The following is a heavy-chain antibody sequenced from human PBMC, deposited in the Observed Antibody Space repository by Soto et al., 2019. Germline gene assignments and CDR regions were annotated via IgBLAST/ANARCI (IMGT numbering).Heavy chain of an antibody. CDR1: GFTFCSYS. V-gene: IGHV3-48*04. CDR3: ARASPRGRYFDWLIFPLGH. J-gene: IGHJ4*02. CDR2: ISSSSSTI. D-gene: IGHD3-9*01. Sequence: GGSLRLSCAASGFTFCSYSMNWVRQAPGKGLEWVSYISSSSSTIYYADSVKGRFTISRDTAKNSLYLQMNSLRAEDTALYFCARASPRGRYFDWLIFPLGHWGQGTLVTVSS.